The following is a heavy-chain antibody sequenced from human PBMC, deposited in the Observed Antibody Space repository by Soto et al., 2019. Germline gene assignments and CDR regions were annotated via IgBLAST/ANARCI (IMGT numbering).Heavy chain of an antibody. J-gene: IGHJ3*02. V-gene: IGHV1-69*13. CDR1: GCAFTGYY. CDR2: IIPNIGTA. CDR3: ADIVRGAFDI. D-gene: IGHD5-12*01. Sequence: SVKVSCKASGCAFTGYYIHWVRHTPVQGLEWMGWIIPNIGTANYAQKFQGRVTMTADESTSTAYMELSSLRSEDTAVYYCADIVRGAFDIWGQGTMVTVSS.